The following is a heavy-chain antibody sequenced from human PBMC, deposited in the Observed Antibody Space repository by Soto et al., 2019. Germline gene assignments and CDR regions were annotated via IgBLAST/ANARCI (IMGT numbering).Heavy chain of an antibody. CDR1: GFTFSSYG. V-gene: IGHV3-30*18. Sequence: QVQLVESGGGVVQPGRSLRLSCAASGFTFSSYGMHWVRQAPGKGLEWVAVISYDGSNKYYADSVKGRFTISRDNSKNTLYLQMNSLRAEDTDVYYCAKEFDFWSGYFIDYWGQGTLVTVSS. D-gene: IGHD3-3*01. J-gene: IGHJ4*02. CDR2: ISYDGSNK. CDR3: AKEFDFWSGYFIDY.